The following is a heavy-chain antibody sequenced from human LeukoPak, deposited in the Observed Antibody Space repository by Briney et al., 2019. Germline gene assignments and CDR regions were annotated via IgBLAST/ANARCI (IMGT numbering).Heavy chain of an antibody. CDR1: GFIFSNFW. V-gene: IGHV3-7*05. Sequence: GGSLRLSCAASGFIFSNFWMYWVRQAPGKGLEWVATIKPDGSATFYVDSVKGRFTISRDNAKNSLYLQMNGLRAEDTAVYYCARGGDGGYTADYWGQGTLVTVSS. D-gene: IGHD5-24*01. CDR2: IKPDGSAT. J-gene: IGHJ4*02. CDR3: ARGGDGGYTADY.